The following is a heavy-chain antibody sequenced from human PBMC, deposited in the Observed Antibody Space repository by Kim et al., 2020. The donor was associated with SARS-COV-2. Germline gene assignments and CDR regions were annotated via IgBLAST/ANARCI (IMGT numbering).Heavy chain of an antibody. V-gene: IGHV3-33*05. CDR3: ARGGQEGILTGFAFDI. CDR2: ISYDGSNK. Sequence: GGSLRLSCAASGFTFSSYGMHWVRQAPGKGLEWVAVISYDGSNKYYADSVKGRFTISRDNSKNTLYLQMNSLRAEDTAVSYCARGGQEGILTGFAFDIWGQGTMVTVSS. CDR1: GFTFSSYG. D-gene: IGHD3-9*01. J-gene: IGHJ3*02.